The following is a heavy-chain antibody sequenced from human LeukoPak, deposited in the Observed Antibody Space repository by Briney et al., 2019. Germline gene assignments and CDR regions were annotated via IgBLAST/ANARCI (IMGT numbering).Heavy chain of an antibody. CDR3: ARDLRFGELLRYYYYGMDV. D-gene: IGHD3-10*01. CDR1: GYTFTSYG. CDR2: ISAYNGNT. J-gene: IGHJ6*02. V-gene: IGHV1-18*01. Sequence: ASVKVSCTASGYTFTSYGISWVRQAPGQGLEWMGWISAYNGNTNYAQKLQGRVTMTTDTSTSTAYMELRSLRSDDTAVYYCARDLRFGELLRYYYYGMDVWGQGTTVTVSS.